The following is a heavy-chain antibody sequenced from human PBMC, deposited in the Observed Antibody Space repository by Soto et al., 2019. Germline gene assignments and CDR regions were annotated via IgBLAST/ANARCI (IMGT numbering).Heavy chain of an antibody. J-gene: IGHJ4*02. CDR1: GFTFSSYA. CDR2: ISGSGGST. CDR3: AQGGYWSGGSCYLAHFDY. Sequence: EVQLLESGGGLVQPGGSLRLSCAASGFTFSSYAMSWVRQAPGKGLEWVSAISGSGGSTYYADCVKGRFTISRHNSKNTLYLPRNRLRDADTAVYYCAQGGYWSGGSCYLAHFDYWGQGTLVTVSS. V-gene: IGHV3-23*01. D-gene: IGHD2-15*01.